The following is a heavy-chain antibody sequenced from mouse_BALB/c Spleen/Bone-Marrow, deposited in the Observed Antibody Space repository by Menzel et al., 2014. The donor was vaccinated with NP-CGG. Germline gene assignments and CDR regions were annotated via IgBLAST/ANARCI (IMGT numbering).Heavy chain of an antibody. D-gene: IGHD5-1-1*01. CDR1: GYTFSNYW. V-gene: IGHV1-5*01. CDR3: TTLARNNFDY. Sequence: VQLQQSGTVLARPGAAVKMSCKASGYTFSNYWMHWIKQRPGQGLEWIGTIHPGNSDTTYNQKFKGKAKLTAVTSTSTAYMELSSLTNEDSAVYYCTTLARNNFDYWGPGTTLTVSS. CDR2: IHPGNSDT. J-gene: IGHJ2*01.